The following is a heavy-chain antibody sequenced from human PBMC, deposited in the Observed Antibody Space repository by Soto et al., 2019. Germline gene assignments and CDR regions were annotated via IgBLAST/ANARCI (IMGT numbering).Heavy chain of an antibody. V-gene: IGHV1-46*01. CDR2: INPSGDST. J-gene: IGHJ4*02. D-gene: IGHD3-16*02. CDR1: GYTFTSYY. Sequence: GASVKVSCKASGYTFTSYYMHWVRQAPGQGLEWMGIINPSGDSTSYAQKFQGRVTMTRDTPTSTVYMELSSLRSEDTAVYYCARSYYDYVWGSYRSAHFDYWGQGTLVTVSS. CDR3: ARSYYDYVWGSYRSAHFDY.